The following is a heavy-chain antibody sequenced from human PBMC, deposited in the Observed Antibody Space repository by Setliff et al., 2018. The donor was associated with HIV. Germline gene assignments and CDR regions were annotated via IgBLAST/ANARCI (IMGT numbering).Heavy chain of an antibody. CDR2: IIPIFGKV. J-gene: IGHJ4*02. CDR1: GGRFRSFG. D-gene: IGHD6-19*01. V-gene: IGHV1-69*13. Sequence: ASVKVSCKASGGRFRSFGFSWIRQAPGQGLEWMGGIIPIFGKVEYAQRFQDRVKITADESTSTAYMEMSSLTSEDTAIYYCARSDSGIIGALVYWGQGTLVTVSS. CDR3: ARSDSGIIGALVY.